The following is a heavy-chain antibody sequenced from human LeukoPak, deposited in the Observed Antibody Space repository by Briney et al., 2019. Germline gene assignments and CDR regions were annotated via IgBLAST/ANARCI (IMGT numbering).Heavy chain of an antibody. CDR1: GFTFSSYA. D-gene: IGHD3-22*01. V-gene: IGHV3-23*01. Sequence: PGGSLRLSCAASGFTFSSYAMSWVRQAPGKGLEWVSAISGSGGTTYYADSVRGRFTISRDTSKNPLYLQMNSLRAGETAVYSCAKGYYYDSSGSACWGQGTLVTVSS. J-gene: IGHJ4*02. CDR2: ISGSGGTT. CDR3: AKGYYYDSSGSAC.